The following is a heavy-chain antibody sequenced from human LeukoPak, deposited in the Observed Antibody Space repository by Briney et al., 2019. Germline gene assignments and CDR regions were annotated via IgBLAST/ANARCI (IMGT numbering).Heavy chain of an antibody. CDR1: GSSFTSYW. Sequence: GASLKISYKGSGSSFTSYWIGWVRQMPGKGLEWIGIIYPGDSDTRYSPSFQGQVTISADKSITTAYLQWSSLKASDTAMYYCARLPRYSISQVYYYGMDVWGKGSTVTVSS. J-gene: IGHJ6*04. D-gene: IGHD6-13*01. CDR3: ARLPRYSISQVYYYGMDV. CDR2: IYPGDSDT. V-gene: IGHV5-51*01.